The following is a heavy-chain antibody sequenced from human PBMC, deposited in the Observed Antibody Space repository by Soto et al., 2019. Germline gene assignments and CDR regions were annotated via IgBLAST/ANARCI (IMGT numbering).Heavy chain of an antibody. CDR2: INHSGST. CDR1: GGSFSGYY. Sequence: SETLSLTCAVYGGSFSGYYWSWIRQPPGKGLEWIGEINHSGSTNYNPSLKSRVTISVDTSKNQFSLKLSSVTAADTAVYYCARALKGITIFGVGNAYYYYYYMDGWGKRTTVTVSS. V-gene: IGHV4-34*01. CDR3: ARALKGITIFGVGNAYYYYYYMDG. J-gene: IGHJ6*03. D-gene: IGHD3-3*01.